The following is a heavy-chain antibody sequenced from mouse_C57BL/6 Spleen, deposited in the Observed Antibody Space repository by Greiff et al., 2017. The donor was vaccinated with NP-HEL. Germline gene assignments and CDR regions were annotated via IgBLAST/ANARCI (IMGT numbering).Heavy chain of an antibody. CDR2: IDPENGDT. V-gene: IGHV14-4*01. CDR1: GFNIKDDY. J-gene: IGHJ3*01. CDR3: TVYYGNSAWFAY. Sequence: EVKLMESGAELVRPGASVKLSCTASGFNIKDDYMHWVKQRPEQGLEWIGWIDPENGDTEYASKFQGKATITADTSSNTAYLQLSSLTSEDTAVYYCTVYYGNSAWFAYWGQGTLATVSA. D-gene: IGHD2-1*01.